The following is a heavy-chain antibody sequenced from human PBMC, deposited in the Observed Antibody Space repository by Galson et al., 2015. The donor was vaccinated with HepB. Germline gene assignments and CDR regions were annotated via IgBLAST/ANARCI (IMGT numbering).Heavy chain of an antibody. J-gene: IGHJ3*02. Sequence: SLRLSCAASGFTFSSYAMSWVRQAPGKGLEWVSAISGSGGSTYYADSVKGRFTISRDNSKNTLYLQMNSLRAEDTAVYYCAKEFRYCSSTSCQWVWRDAFDIWGQGTMVTVSS. CDR2: ISGSGGST. V-gene: IGHV3-23*01. D-gene: IGHD2-2*01. CDR1: GFTFSSYA. CDR3: AKEFRYCSSTSCQWVWRDAFDI.